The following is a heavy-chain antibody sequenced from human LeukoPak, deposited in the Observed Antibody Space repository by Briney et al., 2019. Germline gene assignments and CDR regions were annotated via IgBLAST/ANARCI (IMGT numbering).Heavy chain of an antibody. CDR2: ISSRSFTI. V-gene: IGHV3-48*01. CDR1: GFTFSSYA. D-gene: IGHD2-15*01. CDR3: ARFRGGTYFDY. J-gene: IGHJ4*02. Sequence: PGGSLRLSCAASGFTFSSYAMNWVRQAPGKGLDWVSYISSRSFTIYYADSVKGRFTISRDNAKNSLYLEMNSLRAEDTAVYYCARFRGGTYFDYWGQGTLVTVSS.